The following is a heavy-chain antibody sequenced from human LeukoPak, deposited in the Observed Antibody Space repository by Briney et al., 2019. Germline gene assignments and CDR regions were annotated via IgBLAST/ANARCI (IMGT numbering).Heavy chain of an antibody. V-gene: IGHV3-23*01. CDR3: AKESIAADY. J-gene: IGHJ4*02. D-gene: IGHD6-6*01. CDR2: ISGSGDST. Sequence: VGSLRLSCAASGFTFSSYAMSWVRQAPGKGLEWVSTISGSGDSTYYADSVKGRFTISRDNSKNTLYLQMNSLRAEDTAIYYCAKESIAADYWGQGTLGTVSS. CDR1: GFTFSSYA.